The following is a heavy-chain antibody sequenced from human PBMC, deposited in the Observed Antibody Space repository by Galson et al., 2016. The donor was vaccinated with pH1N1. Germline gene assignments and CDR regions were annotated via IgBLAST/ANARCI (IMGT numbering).Heavy chain of an antibody. J-gene: IGHJ3*02. V-gene: IGHV3-53*01. CDR1: GFTVSSNY. CDR3: SKGGSLSLPHDAFDI. CDR2: IYSGGNT. Sequence: SLRLSCAASGFTVSSNYMSWVRQAPGKGLEWVSVIYSGGNTYYVDSVKGRFSISRDNSKNTLYLQMNSLRVEDTAVYYCSKGGSLSLPHDAFDIWGQGTMVTVSS.